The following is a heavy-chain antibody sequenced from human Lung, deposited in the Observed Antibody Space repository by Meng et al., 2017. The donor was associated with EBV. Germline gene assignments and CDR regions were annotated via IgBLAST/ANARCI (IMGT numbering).Heavy chain of an antibody. D-gene: IGHD1-7*01. J-gene: IGHJ5*02. CDR2: ISSGNSYI. V-gene: IGHV3-21*02. Sequence: EVQLVXVXXXXXKPXEXXXRSCAASGFIFSNYNMNWVRQAPGKGLEWVSSISSGNSYIYYADSVKGRFTISRDNAKNSLSLQMNSLRAEDTAVYYCARLSGTGWFDHWGQGTLVTVSS. CDR3: ARLSGTGWFDH. CDR1: GFIFSNYN.